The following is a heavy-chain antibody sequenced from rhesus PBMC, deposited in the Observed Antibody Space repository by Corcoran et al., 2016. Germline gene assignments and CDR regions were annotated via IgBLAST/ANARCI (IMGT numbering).Heavy chain of an antibody. Sequence: QVQLQESGPGLVKPSETLSLTCAVSGYSISSGYGWGWIRPPPGKGLEWIGQIYGGRGSTYYNPSLKSRVTGSKDTSKNQFALKLSSVTAADTAVYYCARDRDTALDYWGQGVLVTVSS. CDR1: GYSISSGYG. D-gene: IGHD5-12*01. J-gene: IGHJ4*01. V-gene: IGHV4-127*01. CDR2: IYGGRGST. CDR3: ARDRDTALDY.